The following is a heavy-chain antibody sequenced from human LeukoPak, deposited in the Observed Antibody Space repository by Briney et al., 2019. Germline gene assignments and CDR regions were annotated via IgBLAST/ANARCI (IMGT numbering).Heavy chain of an antibody. Sequence: GGSLRLSCAASGFTVSRNYISWVRRAPGKGLEWVSGISGSGGGTYHADSVKGRFSISRDNSKNTLYLQMNSLRAEDTAVYYCAKSYFYDSSGYFYYWGQGTLVTVSS. V-gene: IGHV3-23*01. J-gene: IGHJ4*02. CDR2: ISGSGGGT. CDR3: AKSYFYDSSGYFYY. D-gene: IGHD3-22*01. CDR1: GFTVSRNY.